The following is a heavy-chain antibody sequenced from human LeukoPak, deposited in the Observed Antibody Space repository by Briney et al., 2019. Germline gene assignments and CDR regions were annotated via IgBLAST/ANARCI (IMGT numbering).Heavy chain of an antibody. CDR1: GYTFTSYY. V-gene: IGHV1-46*01. CDR3: ARDRQDDYYGMDV. CDR2: INPGGGST. J-gene: IGHJ6*02. Sequence: ASVKVSCKASGYTFTSYYMHWVRQAPGQGLGWLGVINPGGGSTSYAQKFQGRVTLTRDTSTSTVYMEVSSLRSEDTAVYYCARDRQDDYYGMDVWGQGTTVTVSS.